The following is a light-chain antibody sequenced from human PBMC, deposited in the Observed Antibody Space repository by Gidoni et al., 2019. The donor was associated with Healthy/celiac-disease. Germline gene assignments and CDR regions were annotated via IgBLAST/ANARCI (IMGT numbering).Light chain of an antibody. J-gene: IGKJ3*01. CDR1: QSVSSSY. CDR3: QQYGISPRT. CDR2: GAS. V-gene: IGKV3-20*01. Sequence: ELVLPQSPGPLSLSPGERATLPCRASQSVSSSYLAWYQQRPGQAPRILIYGASSRATGIPDKFSGSGSGTDFTLTISRLEPEDFAVYYCQQYGISPRTFGPGTKVDIK.